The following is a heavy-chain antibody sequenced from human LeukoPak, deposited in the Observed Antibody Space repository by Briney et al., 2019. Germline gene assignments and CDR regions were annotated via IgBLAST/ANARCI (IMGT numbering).Heavy chain of an antibody. CDR3: ARGGTLYNNNY. CDR2: IYYSGST. J-gene: IGHJ4*02. Sequence: SETLPLTCTVSGGSISSGSYYWGWIRQPPGKGLEWIGSIYYSGSTYYNPSLKSRVTVSVDTSKNQFSLNLNSVTAADTAVCYCARGGTLYNNNYWGQGTLVTVSS. V-gene: IGHV4-39*07. D-gene: IGHD3-10*01. CDR1: GGSISSGSYY.